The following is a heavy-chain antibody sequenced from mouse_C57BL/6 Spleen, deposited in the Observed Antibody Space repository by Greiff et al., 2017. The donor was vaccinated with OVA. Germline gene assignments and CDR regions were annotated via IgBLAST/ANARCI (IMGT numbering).Heavy chain of an antibody. Sequence: LVEPGASVKISCKASGYAFSSSWMNWVKQRPGKGLEWIGRIYPGDGDTNYNGKFKGTATLTADKSSSTAYMQLSSLTSEDSAVYFCARRSYYYGSSPDWYFDVWGTGTTVTVSS. CDR3: ARRSYYYGSSPDWYFDV. V-gene: IGHV1-82*01. CDR1: GYAFSSSW. D-gene: IGHD1-1*01. J-gene: IGHJ1*03. CDR2: IYPGDGDT.